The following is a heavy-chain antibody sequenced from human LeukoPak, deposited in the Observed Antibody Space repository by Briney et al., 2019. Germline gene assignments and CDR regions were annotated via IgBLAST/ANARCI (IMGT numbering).Heavy chain of an antibody. CDR2: IKQDGSEK. V-gene: IGHV3-7*03. J-gene: IGHJ4*02. Sequence: GGSLRLSCAASGFTFSSYWMSWVRQAPGKGLEWVANIKQDGSEKYYVDSVKGRFTISRDNAKNSLYLQMNSLRAEDTAVYYCAKDRGTMVRGVLDYWGQGTLVTVSS. CDR3: AKDRGTMVRGVLDY. D-gene: IGHD3-10*01. CDR1: GFTFSSYW.